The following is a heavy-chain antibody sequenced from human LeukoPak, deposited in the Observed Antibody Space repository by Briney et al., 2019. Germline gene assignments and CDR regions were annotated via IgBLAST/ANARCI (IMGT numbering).Heavy chain of an antibody. V-gene: IGHV4-39*01. CDR2: IYYSGST. J-gene: IGHJ4*02. Sequence: SETLSLTCTVSGAPISSSSYYWGWIRQPPGKGLEWIGSIYYSGSTYYNPSLKSRVTISVDTSKNQFSLRLTSVTAADTAVYYCAKHLYYYDGSGYKTPFDYWGQGTLVTVSS. CDR1: GAPISSSSYY. D-gene: IGHD3-22*01. CDR3: AKHLYYYDGSGYKTPFDY.